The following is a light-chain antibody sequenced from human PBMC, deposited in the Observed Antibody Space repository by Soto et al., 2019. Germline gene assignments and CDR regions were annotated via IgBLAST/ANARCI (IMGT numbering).Light chain of an antibody. CDR2: DAS. Sequence: DIVLTQSPATLSLSPGERATLSCRASQSVSSYLAWYQQKPGQAPRLLIYDASNRATGIPARFSGSGSGTDFTLTISSLEPEDFAVYYCQQRSSLTCGGGTKVEIK. V-gene: IGKV3-11*01. CDR3: QQRSSLT. CDR1: QSVSSY. J-gene: IGKJ4*01.